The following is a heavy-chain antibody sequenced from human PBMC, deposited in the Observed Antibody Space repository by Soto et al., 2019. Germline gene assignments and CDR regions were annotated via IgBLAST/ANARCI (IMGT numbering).Heavy chain of an antibody. Sequence: GGSLRLSCAASGFTVSSNYMSWVRQAPGKGLEWVSVIYSGGSTYYADSVKGRFTISRDNSKNTLYLQMNSLRAEGTAVYYCARGRSYDILTGYYSPEPFDYWGQGTLVTVSS. CDR3: ARGRSYDILTGYYSPEPFDY. D-gene: IGHD3-9*01. CDR2: IYSGGST. CDR1: GFTVSSNY. V-gene: IGHV3-53*01. J-gene: IGHJ4*02.